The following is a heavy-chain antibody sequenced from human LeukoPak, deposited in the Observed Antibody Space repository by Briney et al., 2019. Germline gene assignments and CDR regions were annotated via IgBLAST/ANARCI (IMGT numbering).Heavy chain of an antibody. Sequence: SETLSLTCAVYGGSFSGYYWSWIRQPPGKGLEWIGEINHSGSTNYNPSLKSRVTISVDTSKNQFSLKLSSVTAADTAVYYCASPRLRLGELSSNPPFDYWGQGTLVTVSS. CDR2: INHSGST. CDR1: GGSFSGYY. V-gene: IGHV4-34*01. CDR3: ASPRLRLGELSSNPPFDY. D-gene: IGHD3-16*02. J-gene: IGHJ4*02.